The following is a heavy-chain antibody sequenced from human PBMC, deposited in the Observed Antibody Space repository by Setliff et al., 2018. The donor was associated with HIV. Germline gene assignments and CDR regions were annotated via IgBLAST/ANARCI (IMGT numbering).Heavy chain of an antibody. J-gene: IGHJ5*02. CDR3: ARGFLRSRRRWFDP. CDR2: IFYSGST. CDR1: GGSISSYY. Sequence: PSETLSLTCTVSGGSISSYYRSWIRQPPGKGLEWIGYIFYSGSTNYNPSLKSRVTISVDASKNQFSLRLSSVTAADTAVYYCARGFLRSRRRWFDPWGQGTLVTVSS. V-gene: IGHV4-59*01. D-gene: IGHD4-17*01.